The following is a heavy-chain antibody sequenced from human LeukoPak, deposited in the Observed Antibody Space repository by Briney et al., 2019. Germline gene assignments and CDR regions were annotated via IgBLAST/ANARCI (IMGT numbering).Heavy chain of an antibody. V-gene: IGHV4-59*01. CDR2: IYYSGST. CDR3: ATPRLLDAFDI. J-gene: IGHJ3*02. D-gene: IGHD2-15*01. Sequence: SETLSLTCTVSGGSISSYYWSWIRQPPGKGLEWIGYIYYSGSTNYNPSLKSRVTISVDTSKNQFSLKLSSVTAADTAVYYCATPRLLDAFDIWGQGTMVTVSS. CDR1: GGSISSYY.